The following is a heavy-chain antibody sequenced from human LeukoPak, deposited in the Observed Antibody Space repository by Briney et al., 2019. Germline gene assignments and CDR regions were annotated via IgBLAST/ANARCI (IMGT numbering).Heavy chain of an antibody. CDR1: GYTFTSYG. V-gene: IGHV1-69*13. Sequence: SVKVSCKASGYTFTSYGISWVRQAPGQGLEWMGGIIPIFGTANYAQKFQGRVTITADESTSTAYMELSSLRSEDTAVYYCAREYDFWSGYHPYYYYMDVWGKGTTVTVSS. D-gene: IGHD3-3*01. J-gene: IGHJ6*03. CDR2: IIPIFGTA. CDR3: AREYDFWSGYHPYYYYMDV.